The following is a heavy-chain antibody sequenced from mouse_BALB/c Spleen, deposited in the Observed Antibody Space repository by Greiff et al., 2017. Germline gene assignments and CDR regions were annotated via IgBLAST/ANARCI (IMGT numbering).Heavy chain of an antibody. Sequence: EVKVVESGTVLARPGASVKMSCKASGYTFTSYWMHWVKQRPGQGLEWIGAIYPGNSDTSYNQKFKGKAKLTAVTSTSTAYMELSSLTNEDSAVYYCTRWEFYAMDYWGQGTSVTVSS. CDR3: TRWEFYAMDY. J-gene: IGHJ4*01. CDR1: GYTFTSYW. V-gene: IGHV1-5*01. CDR2: IYPGNSDT. D-gene: IGHD4-1*01.